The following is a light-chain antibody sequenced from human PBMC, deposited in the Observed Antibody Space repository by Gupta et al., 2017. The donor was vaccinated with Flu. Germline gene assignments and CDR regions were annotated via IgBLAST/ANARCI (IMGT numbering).Light chain of an antibody. Sequence: DIQMTQSPSTLSASVGDRVTITCRASQSISSWLAWYQQKPGKAPKLLVYKASSLESGVPSRFSGSGSGTXFTLTIXSLQPDEFATYYCQQYNSYPYSFGXGTKLEIK. V-gene: IGKV1-5*03. J-gene: IGKJ2*03. CDR3: QQYNSYPYS. CDR2: KAS. CDR1: QSISSW.